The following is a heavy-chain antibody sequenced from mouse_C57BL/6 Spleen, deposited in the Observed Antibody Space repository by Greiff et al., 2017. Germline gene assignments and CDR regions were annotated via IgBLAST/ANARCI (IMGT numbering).Heavy chain of an antibody. CDR1: GYAFSSSW. Sequence: VKLQQSGPELVKPGASVKISCKASGYAFSSSWMNWVKQRPGKGLEWIGRIYPGDGDTNYNGKFKGKATLTADKSSSTAYMQLSSLTSEDSAVYFCARTGPSFDYWGQGTTRTVSS. CDR2: IYPGDGDT. J-gene: IGHJ2*01. V-gene: IGHV1-82*01. D-gene: IGHD4-1*01. CDR3: ARTGPSFDY.